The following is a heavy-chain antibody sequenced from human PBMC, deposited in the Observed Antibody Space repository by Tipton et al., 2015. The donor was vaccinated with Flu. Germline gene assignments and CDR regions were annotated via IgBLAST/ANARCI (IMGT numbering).Heavy chain of an antibody. J-gene: IGHJ4*02. CDR3: ARVSSSGYPVLFYFDS. V-gene: IGHV4-4*07. CDR1: GVSISNFH. D-gene: IGHD6-25*01. CDR2: INAGGST. Sequence: LRLSCTVSGVSISNFHWNWIRQPAGKGLEWVGRINAGGSTDYNPSLRSRVTMSVDTSKNQFSLRLTSVTAADTAVYYCARVSSSGYPVLFYFDSWGQGSLVTVSS.